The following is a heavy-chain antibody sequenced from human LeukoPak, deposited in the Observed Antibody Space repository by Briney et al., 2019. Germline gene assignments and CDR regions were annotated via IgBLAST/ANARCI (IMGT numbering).Heavy chain of an antibody. CDR1: GYTLTSYA. D-gene: IGHD3-10*01. Sequence: GASVKVSCKASGYTLTSYAMHWVRQAPGQRLEWMGWINAGNGNTKYSQKFQGRVTITRDTSASTAYMELSSLRSEDTAVYYCARVGLLWFGELLFYWGQGTLVTVSS. J-gene: IGHJ4*02. CDR2: INAGNGNT. CDR3: ARVGLLWFGELLFY. V-gene: IGHV1-3*01.